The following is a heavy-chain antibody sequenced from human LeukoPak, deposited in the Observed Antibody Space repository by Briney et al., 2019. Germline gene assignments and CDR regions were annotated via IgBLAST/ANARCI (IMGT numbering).Heavy chain of an antibody. Sequence: GSLRLSCAASGFTFSSYSMNWVRQAPGKGLEWIGEINHSGSTNYNPSLKSRVTISVGTSKNQFSLKLSSVTAADTAVYYCARIRRHGPPYDSSGYYFFTPSYYFDYWGQGTLVTVSS. V-gene: IGHV4-34*01. J-gene: IGHJ4*02. CDR3: ARIRRHGPPYDSSGYYFFTPSYYFDY. CDR2: INHSGST. CDR1: GFTFSSYS. D-gene: IGHD3-22*01.